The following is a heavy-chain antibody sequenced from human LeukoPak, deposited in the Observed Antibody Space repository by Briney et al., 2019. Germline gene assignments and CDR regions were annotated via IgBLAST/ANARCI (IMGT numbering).Heavy chain of an antibody. CDR2: ILHTGST. D-gene: IGHD6-13*01. CDR1: GYPLTNHY. J-gene: IGHJ5*02. CDR3: ARGPAAVHP. Sequence: PSETLFLTCAVYGYPLTNHYWTWIRQPPGKGLEWIGEILHTGSTNYNPSLKSRVTISVDTSKNHFFLNLTSVTAADTAVYYCARGPAAVHPWGQGTLVTVSS. V-gene: IGHV4-34*12.